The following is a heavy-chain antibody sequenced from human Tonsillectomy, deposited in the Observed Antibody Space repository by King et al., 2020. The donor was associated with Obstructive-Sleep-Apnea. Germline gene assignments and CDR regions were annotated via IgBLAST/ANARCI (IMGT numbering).Heavy chain of an antibody. J-gene: IGHJ4*02. CDR2: ISSSGDNI. D-gene: IGHD3-22*01. CDR1: GFTFSDYY. Sequence: QLVQSGGDLVKPGGSLRLSCAASGFTFSDYYMSWIRQAPGKGLEWVSYISSSGDNIYHADTVKGRFTISRDNAKNSLYLQMNSLRAEDTAVYYCARSVSSGYYAGSVYFPFDYWGQGTLVTVPS. V-gene: IGHV3-11*01. CDR3: ARSVSSGYYAGSVYFPFDY.